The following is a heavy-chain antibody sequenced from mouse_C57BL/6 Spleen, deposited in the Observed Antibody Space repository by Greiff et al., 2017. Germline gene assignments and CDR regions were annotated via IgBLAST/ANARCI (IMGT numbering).Heavy chain of an antibody. Sequence: EVQLQESGGGLVKPGGSLSLSCAASGFTFTDYYMSWVRQPPGKALEWLGFIRNKANGYTTENSASLKGRFTISRDNSRSSLYQQMNALRAEDRATYYCARYISDCEFDDGGQGTTLTVAS. V-gene: IGHV7-3*01. CDR1: GFTFTDYY. J-gene: IGHJ2*01. CDR2: IRNKANGYTT. CDR3: ARYISDCEFDD.